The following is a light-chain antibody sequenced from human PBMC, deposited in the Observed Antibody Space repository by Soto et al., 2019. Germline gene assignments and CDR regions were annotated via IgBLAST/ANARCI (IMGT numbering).Light chain of an antibody. CDR2: EVS. CDR3: SSYAVSINVV. CDR1: SSDVGGYNY. V-gene: IGLV2-8*01. Sequence: QSALTQPPSASGSPGQSVTISCTGTSSDVGGYNYVSWYQQHPGKAPKLMIYEVSKRPSGVPDRFSGSKSGNTASLTVSGLQAEDEADYYCSSYAVSINVVCGGGTKLTVL. J-gene: IGLJ2*01.